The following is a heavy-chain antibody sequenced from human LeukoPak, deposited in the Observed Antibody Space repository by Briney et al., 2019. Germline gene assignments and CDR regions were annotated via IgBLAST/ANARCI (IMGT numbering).Heavy chain of an antibody. CDR1: GGSLSGYY. V-gene: IGHV4-34*01. J-gene: IGHJ4*02. D-gene: IGHD2-15*01. CDR3: ARAISHCSGGSCYSEYFDY. Sequence: SETLSLTCAVYGGSLSGYYWSWIRQPPGKGLEWIGEINHSGSTNYNPSLKSRVTISVDTSKNQFSLKLSSVTAADTAVYYCARAISHCSGGSCYSEYFDYWGQGTLVTVSS. CDR2: INHSGST.